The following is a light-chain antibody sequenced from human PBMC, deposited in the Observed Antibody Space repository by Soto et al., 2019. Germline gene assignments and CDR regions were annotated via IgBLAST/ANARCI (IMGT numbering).Light chain of an antibody. CDR1: SSDVGGYDS. Sequence: SALTQPASVSGSPGQSITISCTGTSSDVGGYDSVSWYRQDPGKAPKLIISDVTNRPSGVSDRFSGSKSGNTASLTISGLQAEDEADYYCSSFTSSITYVFGTGTKVTV. J-gene: IGLJ1*01. CDR3: SSFTSSITYV. CDR2: DVT. V-gene: IGLV2-14*01.